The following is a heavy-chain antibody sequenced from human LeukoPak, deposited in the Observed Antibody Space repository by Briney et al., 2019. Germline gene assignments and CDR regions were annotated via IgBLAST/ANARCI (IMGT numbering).Heavy chain of an antibody. D-gene: IGHD6-13*01. CDR2: ISVTSSYI. V-gene: IGHV3-21*01. CDR1: GHAFSAYN. Sequence: GGSLRLSCAASGHAFSAYNINWVRQAPGKGPEWVSSISVTSSYIYYADSVKGRSTISRDNAKNSMFLQMSSLRVEDTAVYYCATSLVSSWPPRYFDCWGQGTLVTVSS. CDR3: ATSLVSSWPPRYFDC. J-gene: IGHJ4*02.